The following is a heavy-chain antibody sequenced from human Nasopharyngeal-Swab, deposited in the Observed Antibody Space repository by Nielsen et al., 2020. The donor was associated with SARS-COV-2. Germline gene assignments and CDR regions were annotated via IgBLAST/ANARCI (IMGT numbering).Heavy chain of an antibody. CDR1: GFTFSSYA. CDR3: ARGRYCSTTSCYAAYYYHYVDV. CDR2: ISYDGSNK. Sequence: GESLKISCAASGFTFSSYAVHWVRQASGKGLEWVAVISYDGSNKYYADSVKGRFTISRDNSKNTLYLQMDSLRAEDTAVYYCARGRYCSTTSCYAAYYYHYVDVWDKGTMVTVSS. V-gene: IGHV3-30-3*01. J-gene: IGHJ6*03. D-gene: IGHD2-2*01.